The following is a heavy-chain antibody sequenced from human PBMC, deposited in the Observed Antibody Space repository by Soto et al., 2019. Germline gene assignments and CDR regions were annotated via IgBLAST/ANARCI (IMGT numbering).Heavy chain of an antibody. V-gene: IGHV3-23*01. CDR2: ISGSGDST. D-gene: IGHD6-19*01. Sequence: EVQLLESGGGLVQPGGSLRLSCAASGFTFSSYAMSWVRQAPGKGLEWVSVISGSGDSTYYADSVKGRFTISRDNSKNTLDLQMNSLGAGDTAVYYCSRRSSGWYFDYWGQGTVVTVSS. CDR1: GFTFSSYA. J-gene: IGHJ4*02. CDR3: SRRSSGWYFDY.